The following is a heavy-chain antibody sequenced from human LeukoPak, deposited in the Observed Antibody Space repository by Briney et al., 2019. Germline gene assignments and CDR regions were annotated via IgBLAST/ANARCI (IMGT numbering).Heavy chain of an antibody. Sequence: SETLSLTCTVSGYSISDGYYWGWIRQPTGGGLEWIGSVYPYGGTHYNPSLKSRVTVSIDTSKNQFSLQLSSLTAADTAVYYCARRVACTSSSCYWYFDIWGRGTLVTVSS. J-gene: IGHJ2*01. D-gene: IGHD2-2*01. CDR1: GYSISDGYY. CDR2: VYPYGGT. CDR3: ARRVACTSSSCYWYFDI. V-gene: IGHV4-38-2*02.